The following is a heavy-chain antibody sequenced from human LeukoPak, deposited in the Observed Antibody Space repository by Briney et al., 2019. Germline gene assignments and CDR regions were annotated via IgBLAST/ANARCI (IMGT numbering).Heavy chain of an antibody. CDR1: GFSFSNYW. D-gene: IGHD3-22*01. CDR3: ARDLGQYYDTSDNWFDP. V-gene: IGHV3-74*01. Sequence: GGSLRLSCAASGFSFSNYWMHWVRQAPGKGLVWVSRINSDGIDTSYADSVKGRFTISRDNAKNTLNLQMNSLRAEDTAVYYCARDLGQYYDTSDNWFDPWGQGTLVTVSS. CDR2: INSDGIDT. J-gene: IGHJ5*02.